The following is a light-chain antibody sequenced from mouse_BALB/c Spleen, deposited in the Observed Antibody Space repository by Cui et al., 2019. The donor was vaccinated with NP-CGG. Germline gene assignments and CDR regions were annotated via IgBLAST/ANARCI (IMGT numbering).Light chain of an antibody. CDR1: IGAVTTSNF. V-gene: IGLV1*01. J-gene: IGLJ1*01. Sequence: QAVVTQELVLTTSPGETVTLTCRSSIGAVTTSNFANWVQEKPDHLFTGLIGGTNNRAPGVPARFSGSLIGDKAALTITGAQTEDEAIYFCALWYSNHWVFGGGTKLTVL. CDR2: GTN. CDR3: ALWYSNHWV.